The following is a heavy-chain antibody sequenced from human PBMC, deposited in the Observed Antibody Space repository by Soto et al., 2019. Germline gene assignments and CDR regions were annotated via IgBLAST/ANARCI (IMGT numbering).Heavy chain of an antibody. CDR2: IYYTGST. CDR1: GDSLSTYY. J-gene: IGHJ5*02. D-gene: IGHD5-12*01. Sequence: SKTLSLTCTVSGDSLSTYYWGWFRQSPGVGLQWIGYIYYTGSTYYDPSLKSRVTISLHTSRNQFSLLLTSLTAADTAVYYCARRLNIAAYGSWGQVVLVLVSS. CDR3: ARRLNIAAYGS. V-gene: IGHV4-59*01.